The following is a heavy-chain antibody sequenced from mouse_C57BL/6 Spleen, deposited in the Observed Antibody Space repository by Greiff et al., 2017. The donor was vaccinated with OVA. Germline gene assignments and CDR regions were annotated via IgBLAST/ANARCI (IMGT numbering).Heavy chain of an antibody. CDR2: IYPGDGDT. CDR1: GYAFSSSW. D-gene: IGHD4-1*01. CDR3: ASWDEGFDY. V-gene: IGHV1-82*01. J-gene: IGHJ2*01. Sequence: LQESGPELVKPGASVKISCKASGYAFSSSWMNWVKQRPGKGLEWIGRIYPGDGDTNYNGKFKGKATLTADKSSSTAYMQLSSLTSEDSAVYFCASWDEGFDYWGQGTTLTVSS.